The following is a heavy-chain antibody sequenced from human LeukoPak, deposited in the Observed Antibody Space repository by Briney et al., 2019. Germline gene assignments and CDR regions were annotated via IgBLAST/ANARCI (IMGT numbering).Heavy chain of an antibody. CDR3: ARRWGSEYQLLYRSIKNWFDP. CDR1: GGSFSGYY. Sequence: PSETLSLTCAVYGGSFSGYYWSWIRQPPGKGLEWIGEINHSGSTNYNPSLKSRVTISVDTSKNQFSLKLSSVTAADTAVYYCARRWGSEYQLLYRSIKNWFDPWGQRTLVTVSS. V-gene: IGHV4-34*01. CDR2: INHSGST. J-gene: IGHJ5*02. D-gene: IGHD2-2*02.